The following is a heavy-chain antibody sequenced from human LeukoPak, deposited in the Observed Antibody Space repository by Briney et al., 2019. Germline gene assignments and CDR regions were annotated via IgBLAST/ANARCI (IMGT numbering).Heavy chain of an antibody. CDR2: INHSGST. CDR3: ARAPTGVLDYFDY. J-gene: IGHJ4*02. Sequence: KPSETLSLTCAVYGGSFSGYYWSWIRQPPGKGLEWIGEINHSGSTNYNPSLKSRVTISVDTSKNQFSLKLSSVTAADTAVYYCARAPTGVLDYFDYWGQGTLVTVSS. CDR1: GGSFSGYY. D-gene: IGHD1-14*01. V-gene: IGHV4-34*01.